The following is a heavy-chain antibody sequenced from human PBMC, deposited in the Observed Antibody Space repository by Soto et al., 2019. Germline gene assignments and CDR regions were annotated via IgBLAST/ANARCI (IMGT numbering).Heavy chain of an antibody. J-gene: IGHJ5*02. D-gene: IGHD2-15*01. CDR2: IIPILGIA. V-gene: IGHV1-69*04. CDR3: ARDRSYCSGGSCYFVDP. Sequence: SVKVSCKASGYTFTNFGISWVRQAPGQGLEWMGRIIPILGIANYAQKFQGRVTITADKSTSTAYMELSSLRSEDTAVYYCARDRSYCSGGSCYFVDPWGQGTLVTVSS. CDR1: GYTFTNFG.